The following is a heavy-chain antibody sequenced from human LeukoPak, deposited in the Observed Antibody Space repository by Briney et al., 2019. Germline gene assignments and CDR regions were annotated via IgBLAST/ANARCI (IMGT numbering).Heavy chain of an antibody. D-gene: IGHD3-9*01. CDR1: GFTFSSYA. Sequence: PGGSLRLSCAASGFTFSSYAMSWVRQAPGKGLEWVSAISGSGGSTYYADSVKGRFTISRDNSKNTLYLQMNSLRAEDTAVYYCAKGAQYDILTGYYAEYFQHWGQGTLVTVSS. CDR2: ISGSGGST. V-gene: IGHV3-23*01. CDR3: AKGAQYDILTGYYAEYFQH. J-gene: IGHJ1*01.